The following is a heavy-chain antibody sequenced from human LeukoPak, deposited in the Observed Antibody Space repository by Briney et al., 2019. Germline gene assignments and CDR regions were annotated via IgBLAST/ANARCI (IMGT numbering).Heavy chain of an antibody. Sequence: HPGGSLRLSCVASGFTFSSYAMSWVRQAPGKGLEWVSAISGSGVTTHYAGSVKGRFSISRDNSKNTLYLQMNSLRAEDTALYYCAKKVAVGATSPYSDFQDWGQGTLVTVSS. D-gene: IGHD1-26*01. J-gene: IGHJ1*01. CDR2: ISGSGVTT. V-gene: IGHV3-23*01. CDR1: GFTFSSYA. CDR3: AKKVAVGATSPYSDFQD.